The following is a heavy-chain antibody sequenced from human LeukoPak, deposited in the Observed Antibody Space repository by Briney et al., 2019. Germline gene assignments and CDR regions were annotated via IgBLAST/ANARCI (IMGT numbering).Heavy chain of an antibody. J-gene: IGHJ3*02. CDR3: ARVTGTYSNDAFDI. CDR1: GGSISSYY. V-gene: IGHV4-59*01. CDR2: IYYSGST. Sequence: PSETLSLTCTVSGGSISSYYWSWTRQPPGKGLEWIGYIYYSGSTNYNPSLKSRVTISVDTSKNQFSLKLSSVTAADTAVYYCARVTGTYSNDAFDIWGQGTMVTVSS. D-gene: IGHD4-11*01.